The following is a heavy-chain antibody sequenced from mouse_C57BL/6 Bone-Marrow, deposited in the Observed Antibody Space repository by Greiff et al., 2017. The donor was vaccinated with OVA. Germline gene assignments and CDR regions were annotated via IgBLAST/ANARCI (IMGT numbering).Heavy chain of an antibody. J-gene: IGHJ1*03. D-gene: IGHD2-4*01. Sequence: VQLQQPGAELVKPGASVKMSCKASGYTFTSYWITWVKQRPGQGLEWIGDIYPGSGSTNYNEKFKSKATLTVDTSSSTAYMQLSSLTSEDSAVYYCARGDYGVPWYFDVWGTGTTVTVSS. CDR1: GYTFTSYW. V-gene: IGHV1-55*01. CDR3: ARGDYGVPWYFDV. CDR2: IYPGSGST.